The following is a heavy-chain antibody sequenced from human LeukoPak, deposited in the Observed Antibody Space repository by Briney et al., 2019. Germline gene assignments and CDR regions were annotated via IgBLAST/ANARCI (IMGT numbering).Heavy chain of an antibody. V-gene: IGHV3-66*02. CDR3: ARSVLLWPGGHDY. D-gene: IGHD3-10*01. CDR2: IYSGGST. J-gene: IGHJ4*02. CDR1: GFTVSSNY. Sequence: GGSLRLSCAASGFTVSSNYMSWVRQAPGKGLEWVSVIYSGGSTYYADSVKGRFTISRDNSKNTLYLQMNSLRAEDTAVYYCARSVLLWPGGHDYWGQGTLVTVSS.